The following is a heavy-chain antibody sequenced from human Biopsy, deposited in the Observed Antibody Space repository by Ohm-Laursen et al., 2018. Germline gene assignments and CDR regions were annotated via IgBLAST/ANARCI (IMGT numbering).Heavy chain of an antibody. CDR1: GFPVSDYC. CDR3: AKAGRGYIDY. Sequence: SLRLSCAASGFPVSDYCMSWIRQAPGRGLEWVSDINSSGSTKYHAESVKGRFTISRDNAMNSVYLQMNSLRVEDTAVYYCAKAGRGYIDYWGQGTLVIVSS. D-gene: IGHD5-18*01. V-gene: IGHV3-11*04. CDR2: INSSGSTK. J-gene: IGHJ4*02.